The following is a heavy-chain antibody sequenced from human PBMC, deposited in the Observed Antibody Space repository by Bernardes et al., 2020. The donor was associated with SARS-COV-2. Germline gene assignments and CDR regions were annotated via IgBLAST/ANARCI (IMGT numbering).Heavy chain of an antibody. V-gene: IGHV1-24*01. Sequence: AAMEDYCKVSGYTLTALSMHWVRQAPGQGLEWMGGFDPEDGETIYAQKFQGRVTMTEDTSTDTAYMELSSLRSEDTAVYYCATGLVYCSSTSCHPNWFDPWGQGTLVTFSS. D-gene: IGHD2-2*01. J-gene: IGHJ5*02. CDR1: GYTLTALS. CDR3: ATGLVYCSSTSCHPNWFDP. CDR2: FDPEDGET.